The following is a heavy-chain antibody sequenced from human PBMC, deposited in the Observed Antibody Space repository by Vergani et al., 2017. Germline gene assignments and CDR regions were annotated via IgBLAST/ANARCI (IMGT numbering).Heavy chain of an antibody. Sequence: EVQLVESGGGLVKPGGSLRLSCAASGFTFSNAWMSWVRQAPGKGLEWVSAISGSGGSTYYADSVKGRFTISRDNSKNTLYLQMNSLRAEDTAVYYCAGRYCTNGVCYSATDYWGQGTLVTVSS. CDR2: ISGSGGST. V-gene: IGHV3-23*04. J-gene: IGHJ4*02. CDR3: AGRYCTNGVCYSATDY. D-gene: IGHD2-8*01. CDR1: GFTFSNAW.